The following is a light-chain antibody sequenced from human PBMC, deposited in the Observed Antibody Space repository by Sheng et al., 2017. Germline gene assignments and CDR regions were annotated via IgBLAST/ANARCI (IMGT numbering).Light chain of an antibody. CDR3: QKCNTAPLT. J-gene: IGKJ4*01. V-gene: IGKV1-27*01. CDR2: DAS. Sequence: DIQMTQSPSSLSASVGDRVTITCRASQGISHYLAWYQQKPGKVPKLLIYDASTLQSGVPSRFSGSRSGTDFTLTISSLQPEDVATYYCQKCNTAPLTFGGGTKVEI. CDR1: QGISHY.